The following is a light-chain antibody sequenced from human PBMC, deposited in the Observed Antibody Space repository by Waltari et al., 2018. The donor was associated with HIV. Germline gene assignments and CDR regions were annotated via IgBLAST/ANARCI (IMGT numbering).Light chain of an antibody. CDR2: EFS. Sequence: QSALTQPPSASGSPGQSVTISCTGTSSDVGGYTYVSWYQHHPGKAPKLMIYEFSKRPSGVPDRFSGSKSGSTASLTVSGLQAEDEADYYCSSYAGSNNRWVFGGGTKLTAL. J-gene: IGLJ3*02. CDR3: SSYAGSNNRWV. CDR1: SSDVGGYTY. V-gene: IGLV2-8*01.